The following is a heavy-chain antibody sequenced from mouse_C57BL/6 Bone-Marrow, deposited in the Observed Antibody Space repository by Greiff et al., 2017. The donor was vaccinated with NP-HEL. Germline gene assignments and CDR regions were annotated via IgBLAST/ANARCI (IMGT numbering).Heavy chain of an antibody. Sequence: QVQLQQSGAELVKPGASVKISCKASGYEFSSYWMNWVQQRPGKGLEWIGQIYPGDGDTNYNGKFTGKATLTADQSSSTAYMQLSSLTSEDSAVYFCARGGFAYWGQGTLVTVSA. CDR1: GYEFSSYW. CDR2: IYPGDGDT. CDR3: ARGGFAY. J-gene: IGHJ3*01. V-gene: IGHV1-80*01.